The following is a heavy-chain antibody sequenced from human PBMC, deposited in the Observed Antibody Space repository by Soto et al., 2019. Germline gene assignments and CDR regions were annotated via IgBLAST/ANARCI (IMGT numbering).Heavy chain of an antibody. V-gene: IGHV4-31*03. Sequence: TLSLTCTVSGGSISSGGYYWSWIRQHPGKGLEWIGYIYYSGSTYYNPSLKSRVTISVDTSKNQFSLKLSSVTAADTAVYYCARDAVVPAAPHYGMDFRGPGTMVTVSS. CDR3: ARDAVVPAAPHYGMDF. D-gene: IGHD2-2*01. CDR1: GGSISSGGYY. CDR2: IYYSGST. J-gene: IGHJ6*02.